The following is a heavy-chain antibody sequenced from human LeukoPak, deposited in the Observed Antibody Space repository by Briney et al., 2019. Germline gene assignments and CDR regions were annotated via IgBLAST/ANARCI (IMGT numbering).Heavy chain of an antibody. J-gene: IGHJ2*01. CDR1: GYTLTEIS. Sequence: ASVTVSCKVSGYTLTEISMHWVRQAPGKGLEWMGGFDPEDGETIYAQKFQGRVTITEDTSTDTAYMELSSLRSEDTAVYYCATGGMGDWYLDLWGRGTQVTVTS. V-gene: IGHV1-24*01. CDR2: FDPEDGET. D-gene: IGHD3-16*01. CDR3: ATGGMGDWYLDL.